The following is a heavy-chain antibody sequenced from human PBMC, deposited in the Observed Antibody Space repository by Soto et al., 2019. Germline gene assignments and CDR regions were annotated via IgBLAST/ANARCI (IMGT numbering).Heavy chain of an antibody. V-gene: IGHV3-15*01. Sequence: EVQLVESGGGLVKPGGSLRPSCAASGFTFSNAWMSWVRQAPGKGLEWVGRIKSKTDGGTTDYAAPVKGRFTISRDDSKNTLYLQMNSLKTEDTAVYYCTTSEYSSSWYGDYWGQGTLVTVSS. D-gene: IGHD6-13*01. CDR2: IKSKTDGGTT. CDR1: GFTFSNAW. CDR3: TTSEYSSSWYGDY. J-gene: IGHJ4*02.